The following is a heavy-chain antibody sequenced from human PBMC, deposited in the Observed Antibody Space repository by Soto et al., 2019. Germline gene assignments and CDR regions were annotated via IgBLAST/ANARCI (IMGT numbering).Heavy chain of an antibody. CDR1: GFTFSGHA. CDR3: ARDDAVGRTRSTIDY. Sequence: QVQLVESGAGVVQPGTSLRLSCAASGFTFSGHAMHWVRQAPGKGLDWVAAITNDGTYRVYADSVKGRFTMSRDSSKNTVHLQRDSLRVEDTAVYKCARDDAVGRTRSTIDYWGQGTQVTVSS. CDR2: ITNDGTYR. J-gene: IGHJ4*02. D-gene: IGHD1-26*01. V-gene: IGHV3-30-3*01.